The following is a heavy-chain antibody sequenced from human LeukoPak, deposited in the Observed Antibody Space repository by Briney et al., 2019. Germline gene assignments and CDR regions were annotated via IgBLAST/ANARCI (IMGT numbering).Heavy chain of an antibody. V-gene: IGHV4-39*01. Sequence: PSDTLSLTCTVSGGSISSSNYYWGWIRQPPGKGLEWIGSIYYSGSTYDNPSLKSRVTISVDTSKNRFSLKLSSVTAADTAVYYCARQNWNYFQHSEEFDYWGQGTLVTDSS. CDR3: ARQNWNYFQHSEEFDY. CDR2: IYYSGST. D-gene: IGHD3-10*01. J-gene: IGHJ4*02. CDR1: GGSISSSNYY.